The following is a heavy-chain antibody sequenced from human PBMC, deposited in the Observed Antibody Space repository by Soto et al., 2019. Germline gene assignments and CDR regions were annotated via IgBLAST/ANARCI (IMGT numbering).Heavy chain of an antibody. CDR2: INPNSGGT. V-gene: IGHV1-2*04. CDR1: GYTFTGYY. J-gene: IGHJ3*02. Sequence: ASVKVSCKASGYTFTGYYMHWVRQAPGQGLEWMGWINPNSGGTNYAQKFQGWVTMTRDTSISTAYMELSRLRSDDTAVYYCARADGIAYCGGDCVFYAFDIWGQGTMVTVSS. D-gene: IGHD2-21*02. CDR3: ARADGIAYCGGDCVFYAFDI.